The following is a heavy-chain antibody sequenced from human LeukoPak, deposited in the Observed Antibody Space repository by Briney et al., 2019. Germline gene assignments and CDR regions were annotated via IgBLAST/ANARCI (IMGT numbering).Heavy chain of an antibody. V-gene: IGHV1-69-2*01. CDR2: VDPEDGET. CDR3: ARYDCSGGSCSFDS. CDR1: GYTFTDYH. Sequence: GASVKISCKVSGYTFTDYHMHWVQQAPGKGLEWMGLVDPEDGETIYAENFQGRVTITADTSTDTAYMELSSLRSEDTALYYCARYDCSGGSCSFDSWGQGTLVTVSS. D-gene: IGHD2-15*01. J-gene: IGHJ4*02.